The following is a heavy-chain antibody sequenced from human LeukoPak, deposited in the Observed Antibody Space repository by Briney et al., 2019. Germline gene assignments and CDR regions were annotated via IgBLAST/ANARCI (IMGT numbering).Heavy chain of an antibody. V-gene: IGHV3-74*01. Sequence: GGSLRLSCVASGFTFGTYCMHWVRQVPGKGLVWVSRINNDGSDTIYADSVKGRFTVSRDNTKDTLFLQMNSLRAEDTAVYYWARGGGDLAFDIWGQGTMVTVSS. D-gene: IGHD3-16*01. CDR1: GFTFGTYC. CDR3: ARGGGDLAFDI. CDR2: INNDGSDT. J-gene: IGHJ3*02.